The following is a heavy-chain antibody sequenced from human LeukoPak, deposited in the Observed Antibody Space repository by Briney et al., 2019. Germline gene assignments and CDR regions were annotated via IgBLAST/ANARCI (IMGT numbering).Heavy chain of an antibody. V-gene: IGHV3-33*01. Sequence: GPSLTLSCAASGFTFSSYGMHSVGQAPGRWLECVVVIWYAASNKYYAGSVKGRFTISRDNSKNTLYMQMRSLRAEDMAVYYCGREGVVGMAGTGFGYWGQGALVTVSS. CDR2: IWYAASNK. CDR1: GFTFSSYG. D-gene: IGHD6-19*01. CDR3: GREGVVGMAGTGFGY. J-gene: IGHJ4*02.